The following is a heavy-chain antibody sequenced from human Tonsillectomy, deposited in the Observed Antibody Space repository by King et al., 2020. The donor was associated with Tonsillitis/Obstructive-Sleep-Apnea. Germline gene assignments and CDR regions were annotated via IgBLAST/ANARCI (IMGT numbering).Heavy chain of an antibody. Sequence: VQLVESGGGLVKPGRSLRLSCTASGFTFGDYAMSWFRQAPGKGLEWVGFIRSKAYGGTTEYAASVKGRFTISRDDFKSIAYLQMNSLKTEDTAVYYCTRPIYCSGGSCYSYYFDYWGQGTLVTVSS. J-gene: IGHJ4*02. V-gene: IGHV3-49*05. CDR3: TRPIYCSGGSCYSYYFDY. D-gene: IGHD2-15*01. CDR2: IRSKAYGGTT. CDR1: GFTFGDYA.